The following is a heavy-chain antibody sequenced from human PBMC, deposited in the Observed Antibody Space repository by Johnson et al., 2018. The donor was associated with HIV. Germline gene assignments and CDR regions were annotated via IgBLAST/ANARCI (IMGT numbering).Heavy chain of an antibody. CDR1: GFTVSRNY. CDR2: IYSGGST. CDR3: ARSPGQADAFDI. V-gene: IGHV3-66*02. Sequence: VQLVESGGGVVQPGGSLRLSCAASGFTVSRNYMNWVRQAPGKGLEWVSVIYSGGSTYYADSVKGRFTISRDSSKNTLYRKMNSLRAEDTAMYYGARSPGQADAFDIWGQGTMVTVSS. J-gene: IGHJ3*02.